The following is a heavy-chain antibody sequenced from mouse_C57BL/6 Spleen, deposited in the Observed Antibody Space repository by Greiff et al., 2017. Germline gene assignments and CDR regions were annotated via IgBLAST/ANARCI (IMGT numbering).Heavy chain of an antibody. Sequence: VQLQQSGAELARPGASVKLSCKASGYTFTSYGISWVKQRTGQGLEWIGEIYPRSGNTYYNEKCKGKAPLTADKSSSTAYMELRSLTSEDSAVYFCASSYYYGSSTGYCDVWGTGTTVTVSS. D-gene: IGHD1-1*01. V-gene: IGHV1-81*01. CDR1: GYTFTSYG. CDR2: IYPRSGNT. J-gene: IGHJ1*03. CDR3: ASSYYYGSSTGYCDV.